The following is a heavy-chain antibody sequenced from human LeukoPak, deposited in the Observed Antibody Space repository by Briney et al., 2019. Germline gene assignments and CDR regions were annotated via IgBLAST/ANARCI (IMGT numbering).Heavy chain of an antibody. V-gene: IGHV4-39*07. CDR1: GGSISSSSYY. CDR2: IYYSGST. D-gene: IGHD3-10*01. J-gene: IGHJ5*02. CDR3: ARATMVRGTSDP. Sequence: PSETLSLTCTVSGGSISSSSYYWGWIRQPPGKGLEWIGSIYYSGSTYYNPSLKSRVTISVDTSKNQFSLKLSSVTAADTAVYYCARATMVRGTSDPWGQGTLVTVSS.